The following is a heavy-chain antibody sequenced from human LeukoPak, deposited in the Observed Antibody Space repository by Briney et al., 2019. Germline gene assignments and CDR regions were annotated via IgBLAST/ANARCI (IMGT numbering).Heavy chain of an antibody. CDR2: ISASGGNT. Sequence: GGSLRLSCATSGFTFSNFAMSWVRQAPGKGLEWVSGISASGGNTYYPDSVKGRFTISRDNSKNTLYLQMNSLRAEDTAVYYCAAQYSGTWYVGSYWGQGTLVTFSS. J-gene: IGHJ4*02. CDR3: AAQYSGTWYVGSY. V-gene: IGHV3-23*01. D-gene: IGHD6-13*01. CDR1: GFTFSNFA.